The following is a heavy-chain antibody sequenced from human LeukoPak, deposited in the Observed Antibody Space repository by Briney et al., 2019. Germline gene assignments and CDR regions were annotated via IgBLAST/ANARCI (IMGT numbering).Heavy chain of an antibody. CDR2: INPNSGGT. V-gene: IGHV1-2*02. CDR1: GYTFTGYY. CDR3: ARVNGEWEPLEY. J-gene: IGHJ4*02. D-gene: IGHD1-26*01. Sequence: ASVKVSCKASGYTFTGYYMHWVRQAPGQGLEWMGWINPNSGGTNYAQKFQGRVTMTRDTSISTAYMELSRLRSDDTAVYYCARVNGEWEPLEYWGQGTLVTVSS.